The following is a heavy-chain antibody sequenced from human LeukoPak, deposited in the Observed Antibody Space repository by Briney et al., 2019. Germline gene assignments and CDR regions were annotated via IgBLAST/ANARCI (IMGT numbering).Heavy chain of an antibody. Sequence: GGSLRLSCAASGFTFNSCWMHWVRQAPGKGLVWVSRIDEDRKTIDYADSVKGRFTISRDNAKDTLYLQMSSLRDEDTAVYYCVSDLCGGDDQWGRGTLVTVSS. D-gene: IGHD3-3*01. V-gene: IGHV3-74*01. CDR1: GFTFNSCW. CDR3: VSDLCGGDDQ. J-gene: IGHJ5*02. CDR2: IDEDRKTI.